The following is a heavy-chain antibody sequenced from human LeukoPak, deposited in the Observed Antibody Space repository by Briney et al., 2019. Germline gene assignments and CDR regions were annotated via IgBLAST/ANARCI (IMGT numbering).Heavy chain of an antibody. CDR1: GITFSNYD. Sequence: GGSLRLSCAASGITFSNYDMSWVRQAPGKGLEWVSAIRDSGGSTYYADSVKGRFTLSRDNSKNMLFLQMNGLRVEDTAVYYCARDQATMIRNGFDVWGQGTTVTVSS. CDR3: ARDQATMIRNGFDV. CDR2: IRDSGGST. D-gene: IGHD3-10*01. V-gene: IGHV3-23*01. J-gene: IGHJ6*02.